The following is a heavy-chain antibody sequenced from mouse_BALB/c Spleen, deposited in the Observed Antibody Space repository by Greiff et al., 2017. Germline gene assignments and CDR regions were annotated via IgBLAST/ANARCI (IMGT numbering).Heavy chain of an antibody. Sequence: EVQLQQSGPELVKPGASVKMSCKASGYTFTSYVMHWVKQKPGQGLEWIGYINPYNDGTKYNEKFKGKATLTSDKSSSTAYMELSSLTAEDSAVYYCARYYGSSYYWYFDVWGAGTTVTVSS. CDR3: ARYYGSSYYWYFDV. CDR1: GYTFTSYV. V-gene: IGHV1-14*01. J-gene: IGHJ1*01. D-gene: IGHD1-1*01. CDR2: INPYNDGT.